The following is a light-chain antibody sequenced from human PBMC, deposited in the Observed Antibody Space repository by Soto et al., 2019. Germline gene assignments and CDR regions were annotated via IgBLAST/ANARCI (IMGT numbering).Light chain of an antibody. Sequence: SYVLTQPPSVSVAPGQTARITCGGNNIGAKGVHWFQQKKPGQAPVLVVFDDRARPEGIPERFSGTNSGNTATLTISRVEAGDEADYYCQVWHSTAVRVFGGGTQLTVL. V-gene: IGLV3-21*02. CDR1: NIGAKG. CDR2: DDR. J-gene: IGLJ2*01. CDR3: QVWHSTAVRV.